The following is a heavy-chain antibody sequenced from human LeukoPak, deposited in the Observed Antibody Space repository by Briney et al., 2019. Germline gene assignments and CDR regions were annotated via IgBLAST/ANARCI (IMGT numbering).Heavy chain of an antibody. V-gene: IGHV3-72*01. CDR1: GFTLSVHY. D-gene: IGHD2-2*01. J-gene: IGHJ3*02. Sequence: VGSLRLSCAASGFTLSVHYMDWVRQAPGEGLEWVARIRKKSNGYNTQYAASVKGRFIISREDSTNSLYLQMNSLKTEDTAVYYCARVGVVVPAGMDIWGQGTMVTVSS. CDR3: ARVGVVVPAGMDI. CDR2: IRKKSNGYNT.